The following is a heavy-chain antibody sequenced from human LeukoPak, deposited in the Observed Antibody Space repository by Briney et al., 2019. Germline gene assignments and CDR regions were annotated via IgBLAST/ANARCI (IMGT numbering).Heavy chain of an antibody. CDR1: GFTFSSYW. J-gene: IGHJ4*02. Sequence: GGSLRLSCAASGFTFSSYWMSWVRQAPGKGLEWVANIKQDGSEKYYVDSVKGRFTISRDNSKNTLYLQMNSLRAEDTAVYYCARDLIYYYDSSGPPGAYWGQGTLVTVSS. CDR2: IKQDGSEK. D-gene: IGHD3-22*01. CDR3: ARDLIYYYDSSGPPGAY. V-gene: IGHV3-7*01.